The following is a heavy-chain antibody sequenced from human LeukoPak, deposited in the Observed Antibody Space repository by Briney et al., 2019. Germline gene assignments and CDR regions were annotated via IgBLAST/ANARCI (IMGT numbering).Heavy chain of an antibody. D-gene: IGHD3-10*01. CDR3: ARGEELIDP. J-gene: IGHJ5*02. CDR1: GGSISSYY. V-gene: IGHV4-59*01. Sequence: SETLSLTCTVSGGSISSYYWSWIRQPPGKGLEWIGYIYYSGSTNYNPSLKSRVTISVDTSKNQFSLKLSSVTAADTAVYYCARGEELIDPWGQGTLVTVSS. CDR2: IYYSGST.